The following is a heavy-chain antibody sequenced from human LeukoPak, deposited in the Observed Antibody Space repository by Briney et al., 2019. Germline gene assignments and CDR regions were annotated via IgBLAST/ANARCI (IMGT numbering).Heavy chain of an antibody. J-gene: IGHJ5*02. V-gene: IGHV4-31*03. CDR2: IFSSGST. D-gene: IGHD1-7*01. CDR1: DGPISRGAYY. CDR3: AREAWAGTLSGWFDP. Sequence: SETLSLTCSVSDGPISRGAYYWSWVRQSPGKGLEWIGYIFSSGSTSYNPSLRSRVTVSFDTSKNQFFLNLNSVTAADSAVYYCAREAWAGTLSGWFDPWGQGTLVTVSS.